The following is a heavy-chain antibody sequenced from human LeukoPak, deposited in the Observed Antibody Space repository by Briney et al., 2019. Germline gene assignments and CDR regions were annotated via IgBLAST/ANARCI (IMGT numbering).Heavy chain of an antibody. Sequence: HSETLSLTCTVSGGSIIGHWWSWIRQPPGKGLEWIGDIFYCGSNNYNPSLKSRLSISLDTSKNQFSLKLSSVTAADTAMYYCARRNTADASIDFWGQGTLVIASS. CDR3: ARRNTADASIDF. CDR1: GGSIIGHW. J-gene: IGHJ4*02. D-gene: IGHD2/OR15-2a*01. V-gene: IGHV4-59*08. CDR2: IFYCGSN.